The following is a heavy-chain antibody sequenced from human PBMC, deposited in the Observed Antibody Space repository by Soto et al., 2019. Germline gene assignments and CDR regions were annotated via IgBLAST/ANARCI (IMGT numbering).Heavy chain of an antibody. V-gene: IGHV3-23*01. Sequence: EVQLLESEGSLAQPGGSLRLSCAASGFTFRNYAMSWVRQAPGKGLEWVSRISDSGGSTYYADSVKGRFTIARDNSKNTLYVQMNSLRAEDTAVYYCAKGGVEVATRYFDLWGRGTLVTVSS. D-gene: IGHD5-12*01. CDR2: ISDSGGST. CDR3: AKGGVEVATRYFDL. J-gene: IGHJ2*01. CDR1: GFTFRNYA.